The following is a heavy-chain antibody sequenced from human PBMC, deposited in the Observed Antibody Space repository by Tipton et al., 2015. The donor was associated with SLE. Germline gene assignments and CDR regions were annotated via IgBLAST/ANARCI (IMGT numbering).Heavy chain of an antibody. CDR1: GDSISRDTYY. D-gene: IGHD6-13*01. V-gene: IGHV4-39*07. Sequence: TLSLTCSVSGDSISRDTYYWAWGWIRQPPGKGLEWSGSFYYSGNRYYNPSLKRRVSISVDTSKNQFSLRLSSVTAADRAVYYCARAVGYVAAANSPGWFDAWGQGTLVTVSS. CDR2: FYYSGNR. J-gene: IGHJ5*02. CDR3: ARAVGYVAAANSPGWFDA.